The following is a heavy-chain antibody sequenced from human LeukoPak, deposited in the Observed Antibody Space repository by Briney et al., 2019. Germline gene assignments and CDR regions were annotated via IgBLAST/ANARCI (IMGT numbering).Heavy chain of an antibody. CDR3: AGGSGWIFDS. CDR1: GFTFSSFW. D-gene: IGHD6-19*01. V-gene: IGHV3-7*01. CDR2: IKQDGSEK. Sequence: GGSLRLSCAASGFTFSSFWMSWVRRAPGKGLEWVANIKQDGSEKNYVDSVKGRFTISRDNAKNSLYLQMNSLRAEDTAVYYCAGGSGWIFDSWGQGTLGTVSS. J-gene: IGHJ4*02.